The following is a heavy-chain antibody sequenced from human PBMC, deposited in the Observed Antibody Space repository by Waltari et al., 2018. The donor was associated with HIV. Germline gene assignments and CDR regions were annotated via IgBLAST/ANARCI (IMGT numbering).Heavy chain of an antibody. CDR3: ARRSGNYPFDY. CDR1: GYSFMRYR. Sequence: VQLVQSGAEVKEPGESLTTSCKGSGYSFMRYRSGWRRQMPGKGLEWMGIIYAGDSDTRYSPSFQGQVTISADKSISTAYLQWSSLKASDTAMYYCARRSGNYPFDYWGQGTLVTVSS. J-gene: IGHJ4*02. D-gene: IGHD1-26*01. V-gene: IGHV5-51*01. CDR2: IYAGDSDT.